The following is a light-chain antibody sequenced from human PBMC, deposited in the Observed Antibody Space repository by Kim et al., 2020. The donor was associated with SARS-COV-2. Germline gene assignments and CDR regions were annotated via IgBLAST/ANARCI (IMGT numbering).Light chain of an antibody. CDR1: SSDVGIYNL. Sequence: PGRSITISGTGTSSDVGIYNLVCWYQQHTGKALILMIYELRKRPSGVCYRFAGSKSGDTASLTISGNQAEDEADYYCCSYGGTVVFGGGTQLNVL. V-gene: IGLV2-23*02. CDR3: CSYGGTVV. J-gene: IGLJ2*01. CDR2: ELR.